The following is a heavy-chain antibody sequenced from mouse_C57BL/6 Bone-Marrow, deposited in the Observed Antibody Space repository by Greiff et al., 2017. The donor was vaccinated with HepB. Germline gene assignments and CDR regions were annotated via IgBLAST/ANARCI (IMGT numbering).Heavy chain of an antibody. CDR3: ARRGSRRGYYAMDY. J-gene: IGHJ4*01. Sequence: EVQVVESGGGLVQPGGSLKLSCAASGFTFSDYYMYWVRQTPEKRLEWVAYISNGGGSTYYPDTVKGRFTISRDNAKNTLYLQMSRLKSEDTAMYYCARRGSRRGYYAMDYWGQGTSVTVSS. CDR1: GFTFSDYY. CDR2: ISNGGGST. V-gene: IGHV5-12*01. D-gene: IGHD1-1*01.